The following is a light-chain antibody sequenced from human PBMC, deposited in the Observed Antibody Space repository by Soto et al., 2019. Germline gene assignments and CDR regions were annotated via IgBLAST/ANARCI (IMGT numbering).Light chain of an antibody. CDR1: QSFSNS. V-gene: IGKV3-11*01. CDR3: QQCGNSWT. J-gene: IGKJ1*01. CDR2: GTS. Sequence: EIVLTQSPATLSLSPGERATLSCRASQSFSNSLAWYQQRPGQAPRLLIYGTSNRATGIPARFRGSGSGTDFTLTINSLEPEDFAVYYCQQCGNSWTFGQGTKVEIK.